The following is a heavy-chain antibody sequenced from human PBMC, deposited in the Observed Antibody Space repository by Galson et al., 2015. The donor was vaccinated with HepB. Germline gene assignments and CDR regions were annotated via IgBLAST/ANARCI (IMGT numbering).Heavy chain of an antibody. J-gene: IGHJ4*02. Sequence: SLRLSCATSGFTFSTYPIHWVRQAPGKGLEWVAVISNDGSNKSYGDSVKGRFTISRDNSKNTLFLQMSSLRIEDTAIYYCARGLTIATRLSFGYWGQGTLVTVSS. CDR1: GFTFSTYP. D-gene: IGHD2-15*01. CDR3: ARGLTIATRLSFGY. V-gene: IGHV3-30-3*01. CDR2: ISNDGSNK.